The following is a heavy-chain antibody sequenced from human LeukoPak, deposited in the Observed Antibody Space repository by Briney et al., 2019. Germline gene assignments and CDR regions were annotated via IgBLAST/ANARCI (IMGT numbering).Heavy chain of an antibody. J-gene: IGHJ4*02. Sequence: GGSLRLSCAASGFTFSSYAMHWVRQAPGKGLEWVAVISYDGSNKYYADSVKGRFTISRDNSKNTLYLQMNSLRVEDTAVHYCARDPKESIYDSVWGSYRSYYFDYWGRGTLVTVSS. CDR3: ARDPKESIYDSVWGSYRSYYFDY. CDR2: ISYDGSNK. V-gene: IGHV3-30-3*01. CDR1: GFTFSSYA. D-gene: IGHD3-16*02.